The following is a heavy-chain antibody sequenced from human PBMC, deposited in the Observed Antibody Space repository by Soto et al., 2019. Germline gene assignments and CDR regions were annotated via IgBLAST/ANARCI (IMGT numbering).Heavy chain of an antibody. CDR1: EFTFSSYA. CDR3: ARAPPYDSSGYYFYYFDY. V-gene: IGHV3-30-3*01. J-gene: IGHJ4*02. D-gene: IGHD3-22*01. Sequence: QVQLVESGGGVVQPGRSLRLSSAASEFTFSSYAMHWVRQAPGKGLEWVAVISYDGSNKYYADSVKGRFTISRDNSKNTLYLQMNSLRAEDTAVYYCARAPPYDSSGYYFYYFDYWGQGTLVTVSS. CDR2: ISYDGSNK.